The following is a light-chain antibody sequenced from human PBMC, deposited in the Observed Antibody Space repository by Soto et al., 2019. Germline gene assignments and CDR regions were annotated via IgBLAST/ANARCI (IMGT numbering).Light chain of an antibody. V-gene: IGLV3-21*04. CDR2: YAN. CDR1: NIGSKS. Sequence: SYELTQPPSVAVAPGETASITCGGNNIGSKSVHWYQHKPGQAPVLVISYANDRPSGIPERFSGSNSGNTATLTSSRVEAEDEADYYCQVWDTGSDHLVFGGGTKLTV. CDR3: QVWDTGSDHLV. J-gene: IGLJ2*01.